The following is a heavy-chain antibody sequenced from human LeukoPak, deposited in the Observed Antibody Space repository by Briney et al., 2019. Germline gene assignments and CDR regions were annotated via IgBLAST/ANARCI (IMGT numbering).Heavy chain of an antibody. J-gene: IGHJ4*02. V-gene: IGHV3-21*01. D-gene: IGHD4-17*01. Sequence: GGSLRLSCAASGFTFSSYGMNWLRQAPGKGLEWVSFISSGSRSIYYADSVKGRFTISRDNAKNSLHLQMNSLRAEDTAVYYCARDNYDYGDYYFDYWGQGTLVTVSS. CDR2: ISSGSRSI. CDR1: GFTFSSYG. CDR3: ARDNYDYGDYYFDY.